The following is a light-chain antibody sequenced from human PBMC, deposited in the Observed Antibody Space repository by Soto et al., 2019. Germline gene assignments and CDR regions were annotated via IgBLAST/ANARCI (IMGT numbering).Light chain of an antibody. J-gene: IGLJ1*01. CDR1: ISDGADYKD. CDR3: SSYTTSSTV. CDR2: EVT. Sequence: QSALTQPASVSGSPGQSITISCTATISDGADYKDVSWYQQHPGNAPKLMIYEVTYRPSGVSNRFSGSKSGNTASLTISGLQAEDEAEYYCSSYTTSSTVFGTGTKVTVL. V-gene: IGLV2-14*01.